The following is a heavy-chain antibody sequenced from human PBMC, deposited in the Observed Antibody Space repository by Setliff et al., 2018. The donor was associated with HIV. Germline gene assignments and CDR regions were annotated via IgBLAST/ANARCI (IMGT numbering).Heavy chain of an antibody. J-gene: IGHJ4*02. Sequence: SVKVSCKASGYTFTSYGISWVRQAPGQGLEWMGGIIPISDMTHYAQHFQGRVTITADTATSTAYMELTSLGSDDTAIYFCAGAPFRIMSAHYRTLDYWGQGTLVTVSS. V-gene: IGHV1-69*10. CDR3: AGAPFRIMSAHYRTLDY. D-gene: IGHD3-9*01. CDR2: IIPISDMT. CDR1: GYTFTSYG.